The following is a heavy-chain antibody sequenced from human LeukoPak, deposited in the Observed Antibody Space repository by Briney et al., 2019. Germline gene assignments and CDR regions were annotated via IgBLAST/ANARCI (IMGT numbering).Heavy chain of an antibody. CDR3: ARDLLKWDY. D-gene: IGHD2-8*01. CDR1: GFTFSSYA. CDR2: ISGSGGST. J-gene: IGHJ4*02. Sequence: PGGSLRLSCAASGFTFSSYAMTWVRQAPGKGLEWVSTISGSGGSTYYADSVKGRFTISRDNSKNTLYLQMNSLRAEDTAVYYCARDLLKWDYWGQGTPVTVSS. V-gene: IGHV3-23*01.